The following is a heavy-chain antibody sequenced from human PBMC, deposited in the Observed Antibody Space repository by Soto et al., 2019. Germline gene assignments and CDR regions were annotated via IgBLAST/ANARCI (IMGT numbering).Heavy chain of an antibody. V-gene: IGHV4-39*01. J-gene: IGHJ6*02. CDR1: GGSISSSSYY. Sequence: SETLSLTCTVSGGSISSSSYYWGWIRQPPGKGLEWIGSIYYSGSTYYNPSLKSRVTISVDTSKNQFSLKLSSVTAADTAVYYFATAADYYYYGMDVWGQGTTVTVSS. CDR3: ATAADYYYYGMDV. CDR2: IYYSGST. D-gene: IGHD2-15*01.